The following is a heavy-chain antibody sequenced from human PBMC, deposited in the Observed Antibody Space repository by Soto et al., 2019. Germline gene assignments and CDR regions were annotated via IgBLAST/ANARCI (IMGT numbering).Heavy chain of an antibody. D-gene: IGHD6-13*01. CDR3: ARDLRGGAAGTSFDY. CDR2: ISAYNGNT. Sequence: ASVKASCKASGYTFTSYGISWVRQAPGQGLEWMGWISAYNGNTNYAQKLQGRVTMTTDTSTSTAYMELRSLRSDDTAVYYCARDLRGGAAGTSFDYCGQGTLVTVSS. J-gene: IGHJ4*02. V-gene: IGHV1-18*01. CDR1: GYTFTSYG.